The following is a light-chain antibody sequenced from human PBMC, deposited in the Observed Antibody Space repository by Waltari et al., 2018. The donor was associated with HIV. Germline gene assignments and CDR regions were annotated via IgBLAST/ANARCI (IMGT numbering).Light chain of an antibody. V-gene: IGLV1-51*01. Sequence: QSVLPQPPSVSAAPGHKVTISCSGRSSTIRNNHLCWYQHLPGTAPKLLIYDNDRRPSGMPDRFSGSKSGTSATLGVSGLQTGDEADYYCGTWDTSLNVWVFGGGTKLTVL. J-gene: IGLJ3*02. CDR2: DND. CDR1: SSTIRNNH. CDR3: GTWDTSLNVWV.